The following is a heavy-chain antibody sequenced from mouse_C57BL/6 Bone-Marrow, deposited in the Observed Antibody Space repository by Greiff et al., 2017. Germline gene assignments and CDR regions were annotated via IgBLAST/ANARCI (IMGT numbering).Heavy chain of an antibody. V-gene: IGHV7-1*01. D-gene: IGHD1-1*01. J-gene: IGHJ1*03. CDR3: ARDSPCYYYGSSYVDWYFDV. CDR1: GFTFSDFY. CDR2: SRNKANDYTT. Sequence: EVKVVESGGGLVQSGRSLRLSCATSGFTFSDFYMEWVRQAPGKGLEWIAASRNKANDYTTEYSASVKGRLIVSRDTSHSIVCIQLHALRAEDTAIYYCARDSPCYYYGSSYVDWYFDVWGTGTTVTVAS.